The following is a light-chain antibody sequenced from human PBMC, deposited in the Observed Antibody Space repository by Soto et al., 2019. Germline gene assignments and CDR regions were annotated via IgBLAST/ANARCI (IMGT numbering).Light chain of an antibody. CDR1: GSYNF. V-gene: IGLV2-23*02. CDR3: CSDAGRSTYV. J-gene: IGLJ1*01. Sequence: QSALTQPASVSGSPGQSITISCTVGSYNFVSWYQQHPGKAPKVLIYEVSKWPSGVSDRFSGSKSGNTASLTISGLQAEDEADYYCCSDAGRSTYVFGTGTKLTVL. CDR2: EVS.